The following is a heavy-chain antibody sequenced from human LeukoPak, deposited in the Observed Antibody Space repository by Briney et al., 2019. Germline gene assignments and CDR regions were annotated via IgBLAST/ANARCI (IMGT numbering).Heavy chain of an antibody. CDR1: GFTFSSYW. J-gene: IGHJ4*02. Sequence: QPGGSLRLSCAASGFTFSSYWMTWVRQAPGKGLEWVADINEDGSKIYSLDSVKGRFTISRDNAKNSLSLQLNTLRAEDTAVYYCARWSHVSGRWFLDNWGRGTLVSVSS. V-gene: IGHV3-7*05. CDR2: INEDGSKI. D-gene: IGHD3-10*01. CDR3: ARWSHVSGRWFLDN.